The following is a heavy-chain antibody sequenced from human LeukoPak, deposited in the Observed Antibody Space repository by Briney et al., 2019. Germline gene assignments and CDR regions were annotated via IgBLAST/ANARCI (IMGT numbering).Heavy chain of an antibody. CDR3: ARADY. CDR1: GFIFSQYS. J-gene: IGHJ4*02. V-gene: IGHV3-33*08. CDR2: IWYDGSNK. Sequence: GGSLRLSCAASGFIFSQYSINWVRQAPGKGLEWVAVIWYDGSNKYYADSVKGRFTISRDNSKNTLYLQMNSLRAEDTAVYYCARADYWGQGTLVTVSS.